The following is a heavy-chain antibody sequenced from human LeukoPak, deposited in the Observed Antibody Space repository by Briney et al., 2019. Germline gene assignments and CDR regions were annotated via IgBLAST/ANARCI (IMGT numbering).Heavy chain of an antibody. J-gene: IGHJ5*02. CDR3: ARERSGSYENNWFDP. CDR2: MYSSGST. V-gene: IGHV4-61*02. D-gene: IGHD1-26*01. CDR1: GGSISSGSYY. Sequence: SETLSLTCAVFGGSISSGSYYWNWIRQPAGKGLEWIGRMYSSGSTRLNPSLKSRVTISLDTSKNQFSLNLSSVTAADTAVYYCARERSGSYENNWFDPWGQGTLVTVSS.